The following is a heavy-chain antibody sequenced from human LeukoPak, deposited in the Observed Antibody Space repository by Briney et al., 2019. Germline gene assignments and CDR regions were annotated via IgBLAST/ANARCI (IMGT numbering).Heavy chain of an antibody. CDR2: ISSKGGST. Sequence: GGSLRLSCAASGFTFSSYGMHWVRQAPGKGLEYVSGISSKGGSTYYANSVKGRFTISRDNSKNTLYLQMASLRAEDMAVYYCASGIAATGSHYWGQGTLVTVSS. CDR1: GFTFSSYG. CDR3: ASGIAATGSHY. J-gene: IGHJ4*02. D-gene: IGHD6-13*01. V-gene: IGHV3-64*01.